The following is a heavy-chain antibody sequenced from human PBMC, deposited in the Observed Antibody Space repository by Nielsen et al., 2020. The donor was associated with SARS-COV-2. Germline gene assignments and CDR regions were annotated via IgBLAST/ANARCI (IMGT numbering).Heavy chain of an antibody. CDR1: GFTFSNAW. D-gene: IGHD3-10*01. Sequence: GESLKISCAASGFTFSNAWMTWVRQAPGEGLEWVGHIKSKTDGGTRDYAAPVKGRITISRDDSKNTLYLQMKSLKAEDTAVYYCTTGRYAPGRTWGQGTLVTVSS. CDR3: TTGRYAPGRT. J-gene: IGHJ5*02. CDR2: IKSKTDGGTR. V-gene: IGHV3-15*01.